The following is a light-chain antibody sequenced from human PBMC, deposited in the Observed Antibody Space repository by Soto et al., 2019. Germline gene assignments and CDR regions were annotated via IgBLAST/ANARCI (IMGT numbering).Light chain of an antibody. J-gene: IGKJ1*01. CDR2: AAS. V-gene: IGKV1-8*01. CDR1: QGISSY. Sequence: AIRMTQSPSSLSASTGDRVTITCRASQGISSYLALYQQKPGKAPKLLIYAASTLQSGVPSRFSGSGSGTDFTLTVSCLQSEDFATYSCQQYYSYPPTFGQGTKVEIK. CDR3: QQYYSYPPT.